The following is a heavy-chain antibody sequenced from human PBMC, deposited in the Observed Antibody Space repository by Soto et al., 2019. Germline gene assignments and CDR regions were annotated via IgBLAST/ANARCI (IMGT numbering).Heavy chain of an antibody. CDR2: ISYDGSNK. Sequence: QVQLVESGGGVVQPGRSLRLSCAASGFTFSSYGMHWVRQAPGKGLEWVAVISYDGSNKYYADSVKGRLTISRDNSKNMLYLQMNSLRAEDTAVYYCAKGEGMGEFDYWGQGTLVTVSS. D-gene: IGHD3-16*01. CDR3: AKGEGMGEFDY. J-gene: IGHJ4*02. CDR1: GFTFSSYG. V-gene: IGHV3-30*18.